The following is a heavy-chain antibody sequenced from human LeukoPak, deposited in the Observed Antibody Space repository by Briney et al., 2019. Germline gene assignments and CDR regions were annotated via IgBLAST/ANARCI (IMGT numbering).Heavy chain of an antibody. CDR3: AKLAGSSYYYDSSGSYFPDY. Sequence: AGSLRRSCAGSGFTFENYDLVRVRPCQRIGLEGFLFPRSRSGTTHYAGSVKGRFTISRDHSKNTLYLQMNSLTAEDTAVYYCAKLAGSSYYYDSSGSYFPDYWGQGTLVTVSS. J-gene: IGHJ4*02. D-gene: IGHD3-22*01. CDR1: GFTFENYD. V-gene: IGHV3-23*01. CDR2: PRSRSGTT.